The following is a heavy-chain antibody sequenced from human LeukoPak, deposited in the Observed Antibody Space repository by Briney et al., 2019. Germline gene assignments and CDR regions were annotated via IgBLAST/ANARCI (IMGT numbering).Heavy chain of an antibody. CDR3: AGYVWGTYRYTNY. D-gene: IGHD3-16*02. V-gene: IGHV3-23*01. J-gene: IGHJ4*02. CDR1: GFTFSSYA. CDR2: ISGSGGST. Sequence: GGSLRLSCAASGFTFSSYAMSWVRQAPGKGLEWVSAISGSGGSTFSADSVKGRFTISRDNSKNTLYLQMNSLRAEDTAVYYCAGYVWGTYRYTNYWGQGTLVTVSS.